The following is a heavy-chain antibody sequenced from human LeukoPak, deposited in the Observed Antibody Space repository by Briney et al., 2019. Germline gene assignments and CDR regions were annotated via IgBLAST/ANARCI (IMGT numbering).Heavy chain of an antibody. CDR1: GGSISSGSYY. D-gene: IGHD5-12*01. CDR2: IYTSGST. CDR3: ARVRSGFDPQVGGNTYYYMDV. J-gene: IGHJ6*03. V-gene: IGHV4-61*02. Sequence: KPSQTLSLTCTVSGGSISSGSYYWSWIRQPAGKGLEWIGRIYTSGSTNYNPSLKSRITISVDTSKNQFSLKLSSVTAADTAVYYCARVRSGFDPQVGGNTYYYMDVWGKGTTVTVSS.